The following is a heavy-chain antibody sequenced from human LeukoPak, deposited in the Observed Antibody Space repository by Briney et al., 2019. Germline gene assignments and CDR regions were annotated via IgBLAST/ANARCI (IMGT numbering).Heavy chain of an antibody. CDR3: ARAPPDWPPDF. CDR1: GDSISGYY. Sequence: PSETLSLTCTVSGDSISGYYWNWIRQPPGKGLEWIGYNYYPGSTDYNPSLRSRVTISVDTSNNQFSLSLTSVTAADTAVYFCARAPPDWPPDFWGQGTLVTVSS. D-gene: IGHD3-9*01. V-gene: IGHV4-59*12. J-gene: IGHJ4*02. CDR2: NYYPGST.